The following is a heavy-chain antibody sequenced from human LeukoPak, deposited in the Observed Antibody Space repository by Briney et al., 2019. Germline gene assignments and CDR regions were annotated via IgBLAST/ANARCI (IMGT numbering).Heavy chain of an antibody. CDR1: GFTFDDYA. V-gene: IGHV3-9*01. D-gene: IGHD6-13*01. CDR2: ISWNSGSI. Sequence: AGGSLRLSCAASGFTFDDYAMHWVRQAPGKGLEWVSGISWNSGSIGYADSVKGRFTISRDNAKNSLYLQMNSLRAEDTALYYCAKGEAAGIEAAGKRFDPWGQGTLVTVSS. J-gene: IGHJ5*02. CDR3: AKGEAAGIEAAGKRFDP.